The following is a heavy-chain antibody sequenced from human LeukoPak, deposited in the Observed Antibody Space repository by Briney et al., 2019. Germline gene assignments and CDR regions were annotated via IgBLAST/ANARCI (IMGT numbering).Heavy chain of an antibody. CDR3: AGSPTTTASGDWFDP. Sequence: MSSETLSLTCTVSGVSISNNYWSWIRQPPGKGLEWIGYIYYTGSTNYNPSLKSRVTISVDTSKNHFSLKLSSVTAADTAVYYCAGSPTTTASGDWFDPWGQGTLVTVSS. CDR2: IYYTGST. V-gene: IGHV4-59*01. CDR1: GVSISNNY. D-gene: IGHD4-17*01. J-gene: IGHJ5*02.